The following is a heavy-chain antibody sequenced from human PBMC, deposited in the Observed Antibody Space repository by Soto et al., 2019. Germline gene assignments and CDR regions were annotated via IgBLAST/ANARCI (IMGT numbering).Heavy chain of an antibody. V-gene: IGHV1-18*01. CDR3: ASDVAPAAIPPPGDY. D-gene: IGHD2-2*01. CDR1: GYPFISYG. Sequence: QVQLVQSGAELRKPGASVKVSCKASGYPFISYGFSWVRQAPGQGLEWLGWISAYNGDTKYEQKFQGRITMTTDTSTSTAYMELRSLKSDDTAVYSCASDVAPAAIPPPGDYWGQGTLVTVSS. J-gene: IGHJ4*02. CDR2: ISAYNGDT.